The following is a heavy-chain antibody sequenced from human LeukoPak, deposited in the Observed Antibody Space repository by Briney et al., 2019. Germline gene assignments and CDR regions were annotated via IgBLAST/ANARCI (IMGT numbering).Heavy chain of an antibody. CDR1: GGSMSPYH. CDR2: LHTSGNK. CDR3: ARDPFRSSFDP. Sequence: SETLSLTCTVSGGSMSPYHWTWIRQPAGKGLEWIGRLHTSGNKNYNPSLKGRVTISVDTSKNQFSLEMTSVTAADTAVYFCARDPFRSSFDPWGQGTLVTVSS. D-gene: IGHD6-13*01. J-gene: IGHJ5*02. V-gene: IGHV4-4*07.